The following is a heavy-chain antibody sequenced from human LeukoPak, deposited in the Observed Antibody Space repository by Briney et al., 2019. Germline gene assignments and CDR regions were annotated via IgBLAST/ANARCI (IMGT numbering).Heavy chain of an antibody. J-gene: IGHJ6*03. V-gene: IGHV1-2*02. CDR3: ARAGSSGWYYMDV. Sequence: ASVKVSCKVSGYTFTDYYIHWVRQTPGQGLEWMGWINPNSGGTNYAQKFQGRVTMTRDTSISTAYMELSRLRSDDTAVYYCARAGSSGWYYMDVWGKGTTVTVSS. CDR1: GYTFTDYY. D-gene: IGHD6-19*01. CDR2: INPNSGGT.